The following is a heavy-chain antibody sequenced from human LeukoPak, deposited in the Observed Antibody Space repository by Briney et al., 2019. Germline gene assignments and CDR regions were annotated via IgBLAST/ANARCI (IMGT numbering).Heavy chain of an antibody. J-gene: IGHJ6*03. D-gene: IGHD1-1*01. V-gene: IGHV3-74*01. CDR3: KKNYYCYYMDV. CDR2: INTDGSST. CDR1: GFTFSTYW. Sequence: PGGSLRLSRAASGFTFSTYWMHWVRQAPGKGLVWVSRINTDGSSTYYADSVKGRFTISRDNAKNSLYLQMNSLRAEDTAMYFTKKNYYCYYMDVWGKGTTVTISS.